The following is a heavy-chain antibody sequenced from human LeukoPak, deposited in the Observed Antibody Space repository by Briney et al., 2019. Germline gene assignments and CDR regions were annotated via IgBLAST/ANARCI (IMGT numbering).Heavy chain of an antibody. CDR2: INHSGST. CDR1: GGSFSDYY. CDR3: ARGHYYYGSGSYYMLPYYYYGMDV. D-gene: IGHD3-10*01. J-gene: IGHJ6*02. Sequence: PSETLSLTCAVYGGSFSDYYWSWIRQPPGKGLEWIGEINHSGSTNYNPSLKSRVTISVDTSKNQFSLKLSSVTAADTAVYYCARGHYYYGSGSYYMLPYYYYGMDVWGQGTTVTVSS. V-gene: IGHV4-34*01.